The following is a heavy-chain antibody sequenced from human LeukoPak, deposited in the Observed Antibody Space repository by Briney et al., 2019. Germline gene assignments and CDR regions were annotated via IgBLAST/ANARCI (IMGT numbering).Heavy chain of an antibody. J-gene: IGHJ4*02. D-gene: IGHD6-13*01. CDR3: ARDSRPYSSSWYVTDY. V-gene: IGHV1-18*01. CDR2: ISAYNGNT. CDR1: GYTFTSYA. Sequence: ASVKVSCKASGYTFTSYAMNWVRQAPGQGLEWMGWISAYNGNTNYAQKLQGRVTMTTDTSTSTAYMELRSLRSDDTAVYYCARDSRPYSSSWYVTDYWGQGTLVTVSS.